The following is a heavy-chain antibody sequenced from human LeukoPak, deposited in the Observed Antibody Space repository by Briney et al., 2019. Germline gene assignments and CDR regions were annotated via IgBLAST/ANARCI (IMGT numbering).Heavy chain of an antibody. V-gene: IGHV3-74*01. Sequence: PGGSLRLSCAASGFTFSNYWMHWVRQAPGKGLVWVSRINSDGSSTNYADSMKGRFTIFRDNAENTLYLQMNSLRAEDTAVYYCARDPYDFWSGYGSYYFDYWGQGTLVTISS. D-gene: IGHD3-3*01. J-gene: IGHJ4*02. CDR2: INSDGSST. CDR1: GFTFSNYW. CDR3: ARDPYDFWSGYGSYYFDY.